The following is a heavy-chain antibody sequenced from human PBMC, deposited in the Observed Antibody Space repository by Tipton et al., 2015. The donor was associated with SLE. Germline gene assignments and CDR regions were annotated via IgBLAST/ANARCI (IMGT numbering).Heavy chain of an antibody. V-gene: IGHV4-59*12. D-gene: IGHD4-17*01. Sequence: TLSLTCTVSGGSISSYYWSWIRQPPGKGLEWIGYIYNSGSTSYNPSLKSRVTISVDTSKNQFSLKLSSVTAADTAVYYCARPSSMTTGAFDPWGQGTLVTISS. CDR3: ARPSSMTTGAFDP. CDR1: GGSISSYY. J-gene: IGHJ5*02. CDR2: IYNSGST.